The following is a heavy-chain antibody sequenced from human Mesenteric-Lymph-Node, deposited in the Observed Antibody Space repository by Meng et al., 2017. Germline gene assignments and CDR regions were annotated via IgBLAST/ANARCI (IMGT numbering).Heavy chain of an antibody. J-gene: IGHJ3*02. CDR2: IYTSGST. CDR3: AKLRVRLKKKDAFDI. Sequence: SETLSLTCTVSGGSISSGSYYWSWIRQPAGKGLEWIGRIYTSGSTNYNPSLKSRVTISVDTSKNQFSLKLSSVTAADTAVYYCAKLRVRLKKKDAFDIWGQGTMVTVSS. V-gene: IGHV4-61*02. D-gene: IGHD4-23*01. CDR1: GGSISSGSYY.